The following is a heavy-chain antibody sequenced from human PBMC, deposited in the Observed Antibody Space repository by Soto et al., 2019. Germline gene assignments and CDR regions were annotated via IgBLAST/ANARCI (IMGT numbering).Heavy chain of an antibody. V-gene: IGHV3-66*01. CDR2: IYSGGST. J-gene: IGHJ6*02. D-gene: IGHD5-18*01. CDR1: GFTVSSNY. Sequence: EVQLVESGGGLVQPGGSLRLSCAASGFTVSSNYMSWVRQAPGKGLEWVSVIYSGGSTYYADSVKGRFTISRDNSKNTLYLQMNSLRAEDTAVYYCARGLRGYSYVRYYYGMDVWGQGTTVTVSS. CDR3: ARGLRGYSYVRYYYGMDV.